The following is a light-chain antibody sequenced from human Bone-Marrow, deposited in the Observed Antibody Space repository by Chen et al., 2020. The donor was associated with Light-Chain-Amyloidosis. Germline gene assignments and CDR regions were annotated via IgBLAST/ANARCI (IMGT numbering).Light chain of an antibody. CDR2: DAA. Sequence: DIQMTQSPSTLSASVGDRVTITCRVSQRISSWLAWYQQKPGKAPKLLIYDAASLESGVPSRFSCSGSGTVFTLTISTLQPDEFATYYCQQYNSYSMITFCQGTRLEIK. V-gene: IGKV1-5*01. CDR3: QQYNSYSMIT. CDR1: QRISSW. J-gene: IGKJ5*01.